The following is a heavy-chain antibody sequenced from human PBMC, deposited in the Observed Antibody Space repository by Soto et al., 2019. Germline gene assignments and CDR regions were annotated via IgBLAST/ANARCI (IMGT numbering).Heavy chain of an antibody. CDR1: GGSIISGGYS. Sequence: QLQLQASGSGLVKPSQTLSLTCAGSGGSIISGGYSWSWIRQPPGNGLEWIGYIYPSGSTSYNPSLKSRVTISVDRSKNQFSLKLSSVTAAETAVYYCARVPSPWGQGTLGTGST. CDR2: IYPSGST. J-gene: IGHJ5*02. CDR3: ARVPSP. V-gene: IGHV4-30-2*01.